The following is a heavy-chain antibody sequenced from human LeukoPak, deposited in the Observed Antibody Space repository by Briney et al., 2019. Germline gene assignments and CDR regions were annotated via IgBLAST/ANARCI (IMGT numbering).Heavy chain of an antibody. J-gene: IGHJ4*02. D-gene: IGHD6-13*01. Sequence: GGSLTLSCAASGLTFSSAVMHWVRQAPGKGLEWVAVISNDGNNKYYADSVRGRFTISRDNSKNTLYVQMNSLRAEDTAVYYCAKEVIAAGGNLEYWGQGTLVTVSS. CDR3: AKEVIAAGGNLEY. CDR1: GLTFSSAV. V-gene: IGHV3-30*18. CDR2: ISNDGNNK.